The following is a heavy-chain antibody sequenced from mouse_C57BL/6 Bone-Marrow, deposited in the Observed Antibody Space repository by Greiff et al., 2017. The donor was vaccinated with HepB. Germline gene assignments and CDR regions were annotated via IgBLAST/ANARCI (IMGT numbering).Heavy chain of an antibody. J-gene: IGHJ2*01. CDR3: ANLGLDY. CDR1: GFSLTSYG. Sequence: QVQLQQSGPGLVQPSQSLSITCTVSGFSLTSYGVHWVRQSPGKGLEWLGVIWRGGSTDYNAAIMSRLSITKDNSKSQVFFKMNSLQADDTALYYCANLGLDYWGQGTTLTVSS. V-gene: IGHV2-5*01. D-gene: IGHD4-1*01. CDR2: IWRGGST.